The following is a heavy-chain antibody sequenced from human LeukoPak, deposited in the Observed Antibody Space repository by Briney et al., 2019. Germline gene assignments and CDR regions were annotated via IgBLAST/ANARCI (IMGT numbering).Heavy chain of an antibody. CDR2: INNDGTTT. J-gene: IGHJ4*02. Sequence: GGSLRLSCAASGFSFRSYWMHWVRQAPGKGLVWDSRINNDGTTTSYADSVKGRFTISRDNAKNTLYLQMNSLRAEDTAVYYCVRGYCSSTSCPTLYYYWGQGTLVTVSS. V-gene: IGHV3-74*01. CDR1: GFSFRSYW. CDR3: VRGYCSSTSCPTLYYY. D-gene: IGHD2-2*01.